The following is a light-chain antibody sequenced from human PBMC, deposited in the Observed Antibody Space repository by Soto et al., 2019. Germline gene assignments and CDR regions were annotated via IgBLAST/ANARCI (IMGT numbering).Light chain of an antibody. CDR2: GAS. V-gene: IGKV3-20*01. CDR1: QSVRSNS. Sequence: EMVLTQSPGTLSLSPGERATLSCRASQSVRSNSLAWYQPKPGQAPRLLIYGASTRATGIPDRFSGSGSGTDFTLTINRLEHEDFAVFYCQQYGRSPPTFGGGTNMEIK. CDR3: QQYGRSPPT. J-gene: IGKJ4*01.